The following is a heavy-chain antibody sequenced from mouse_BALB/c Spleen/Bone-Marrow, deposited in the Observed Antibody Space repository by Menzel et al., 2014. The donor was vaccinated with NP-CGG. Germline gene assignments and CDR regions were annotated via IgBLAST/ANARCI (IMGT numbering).Heavy chain of an antibody. CDR1: GYTFTSYW. V-gene: IGHV1S22*01. Sequence: LQESGSELVRPGASVKLSCKASGYTFTSYWMHWVKQRHGQGLEWIGNIYPGSGSTNYDEKFKSKGTLTVDTSSSTAYMPPSSLTSEDSAVYYCTRGDGNYWYFDVWGAGTTVTVSS. CDR3: TRGDGNYWYFDV. D-gene: IGHD2-1*01. CDR2: IYPGSGST. J-gene: IGHJ1*01.